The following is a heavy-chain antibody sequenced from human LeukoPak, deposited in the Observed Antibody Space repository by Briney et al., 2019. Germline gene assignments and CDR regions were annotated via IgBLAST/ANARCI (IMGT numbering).Heavy chain of an antibody. Sequence: SETLSLTCTVSGGSISSSSYYWGWIRRPPGKGLEWIGSIYYSGSTYYNPSLKSRVTISVDTSKNQFSLKLSSVTAADTAVYYCARHRCSNGVCSHFDYWGQGTLVTVSS. CDR2: IYYSGST. J-gene: IGHJ4*02. D-gene: IGHD2-8*01. CDR3: ARHRCSNGVCSHFDY. V-gene: IGHV4-39*01. CDR1: GGSISSSSYY.